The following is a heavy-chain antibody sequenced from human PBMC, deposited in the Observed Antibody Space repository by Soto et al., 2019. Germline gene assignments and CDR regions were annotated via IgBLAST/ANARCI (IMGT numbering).Heavy chain of an antibody. Sequence: LSLTCTVSAGSISSGDYFWGWIRQPPGKGLEWIGYIYNTESTYYTPSLKSRLTISVDTSKNQFSLQLSSVTAADSAVYYCVTDASKDGGDYASATFDIWGQGTLGTVSS. CDR1: AGSISSGDYF. CDR3: VTDASKDGGDYASATFDI. CDR2: IYNTEST. D-gene: IGHD4-17*01. J-gene: IGHJ3*02. V-gene: IGHV4-30-4*01.